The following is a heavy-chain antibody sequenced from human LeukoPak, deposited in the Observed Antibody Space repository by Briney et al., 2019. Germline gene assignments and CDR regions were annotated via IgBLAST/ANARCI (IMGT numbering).Heavy chain of an antibody. CDR1: GFTFSRYA. V-gene: IGHV3-7*01. Sequence: GRSLRLSCAASGFTFSRYAMHWVRQAPGKGLEWVANIKEDGTEKYYVDSVKGRFIISRDIAKSSLYLQMNSLRAEDTAVYYCARVSRSQLSFTPDFWGQGTLVTVSS. D-gene: IGHD2-15*01. CDR2: IKEDGTEK. J-gene: IGHJ4*02. CDR3: ARVSRSQLSFTPDF.